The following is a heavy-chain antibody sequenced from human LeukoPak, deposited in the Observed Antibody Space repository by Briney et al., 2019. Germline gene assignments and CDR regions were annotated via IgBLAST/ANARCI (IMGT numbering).Heavy chain of an antibody. CDR2: IYYSGST. V-gene: IGHV4-39*07. Sequence: SETLSLTCTVSGGSISSSSYYWGWIRQPPGKGLEWIGSIYYSGSTYYNPSLKSRVTISVDTSKNQFSLKLSSVTAADTAVYYCARGAYYYYYYMDVWGKGTTVTVSS. CDR3: ARGAYYYYYYMDV. CDR1: GGSISSSSYY. J-gene: IGHJ6*03.